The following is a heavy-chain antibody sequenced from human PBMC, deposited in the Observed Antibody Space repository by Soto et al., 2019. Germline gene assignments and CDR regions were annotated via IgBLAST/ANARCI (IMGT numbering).Heavy chain of an antibody. J-gene: IGHJ3*02. CDR1: GFSFSFSG. Sequence: QVHLVESGGGVVQPGRSLRLSCAASGFSFSFSGMHWVRQAPGKGLEWVAGLWYDGSSENYADSVKGRFTISRHNSKNTLHLQMDSLRVEYTAMYYCARGLAKVAGGAFDIWGQGTMVIVSS. CDR2: LWYDGSSE. V-gene: IGHV3-33*01. D-gene: IGHD3-16*01. CDR3: ARGLAKVAGGAFDI.